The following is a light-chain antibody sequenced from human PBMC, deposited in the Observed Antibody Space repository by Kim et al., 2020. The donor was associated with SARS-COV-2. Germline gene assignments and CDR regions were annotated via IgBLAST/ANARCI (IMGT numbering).Light chain of an antibody. CDR3: QQYGSSPQT. V-gene: IGKV3-20*01. Sequence: PPGERATRSCRARQSVTSSYLAWYQQKAGQPPRLLIFAASIRAANIPDRFSGSGSGTDFTLTINRLEPEDFAEYYCQQYGSSPQTFGQGTKVDIK. J-gene: IGKJ1*01. CDR2: AAS. CDR1: QSVTSSY.